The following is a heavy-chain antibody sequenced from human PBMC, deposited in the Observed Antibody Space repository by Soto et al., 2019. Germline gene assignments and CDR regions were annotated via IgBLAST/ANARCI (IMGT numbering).Heavy chain of an antibody. J-gene: IGHJ4*02. D-gene: IGHD5-18*01. CDR2: IKSKTDGGTV. V-gene: IGHV3-15*07. CDR3: SHGYYQYFES. CDR1: GVTLSNAW. Sequence: GGSLRLSCAASGVTLSNAWMNWVRQAPGKGPEWVGRIKSKTDGGTVEYAAPVKDRFTISRDDSENTLYLQMNSLKTEDTAVYYCSHGYYQYFESWGQGTLVTVSS.